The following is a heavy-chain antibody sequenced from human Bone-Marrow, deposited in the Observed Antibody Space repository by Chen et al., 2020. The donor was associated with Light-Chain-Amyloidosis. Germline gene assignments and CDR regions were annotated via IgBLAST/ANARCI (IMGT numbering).Heavy chain of an antibody. D-gene: IGHD4-17*01. CDR2: ISSGSTYI. CDR1: GFTFSAYA. Sequence: EVQLVESGGGLVKPGGSLRLSCAASGFTFSAYAMNWVRQATGKGLEWVSSISSGSTYIFYTTSVKGRFTISRDNAKNSLFLQMNSLRGEDTAVYYCASGLYGDYADFWGQGTLVTVSS. CDR3: ASGLYGDYADF. V-gene: IGHV3-21*02. J-gene: IGHJ4*02.